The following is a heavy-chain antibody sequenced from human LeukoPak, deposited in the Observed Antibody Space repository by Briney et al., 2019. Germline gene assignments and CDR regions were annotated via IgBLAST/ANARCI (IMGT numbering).Heavy chain of an antibody. J-gene: IGHJ5*02. D-gene: IGHD2-15*01. CDR1: GYTFTSYA. CDR2: INAGNGNT. V-gene: IGHV1-3*01. Sequence: ASVKVSCKASGYTFTSYAMHWVRQAPGQRLEWMGWINAGNGNTKYSQKFQGRVTITRDTSASAAYMELSSLRSEDTAVYYCARVRTPSWFDPWGQGTLVTVSS. CDR3: ARVRTPSWFDP.